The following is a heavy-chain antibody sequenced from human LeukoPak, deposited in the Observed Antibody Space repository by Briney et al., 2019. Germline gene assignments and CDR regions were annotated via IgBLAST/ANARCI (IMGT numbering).Heavy chain of an antibody. V-gene: IGHV3-23*01. D-gene: IGHD6-13*01. CDR3: ARDRSNSWTFDY. J-gene: IGHJ4*02. Sequence: GGSLRLSCAASGFTFSSYAMSWVRQAPGKGLEWVSAISGSGGSTYYADSVKGRFTISRDSSKNTLYLQMNSLRTDDTAVYYCARDRSNSWTFDYRGQGTLVTVSS. CDR1: GFTFSSYA. CDR2: ISGSGGST.